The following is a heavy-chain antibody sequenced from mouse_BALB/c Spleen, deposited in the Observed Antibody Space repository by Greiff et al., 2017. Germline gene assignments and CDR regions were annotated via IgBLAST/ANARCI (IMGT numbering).Heavy chain of an antibody. CDR1: GYTFTSYW. V-gene: IGHV1-7*01. D-gene: IGHD4-1*01. CDR2: INPSTGYT. Sequence: VKLMESGAELAKPGASVKMSCKASGYTFTSYWMHWVKQRPGQGLEWIGYINPSTGYTEYNQKFKDKATLTADKSSSTAYMQLSSLTSEDSAVYYCARGTGTRAMDYWGQGTSVTVSS. J-gene: IGHJ4*01. CDR3: ARGTGTRAMDY.